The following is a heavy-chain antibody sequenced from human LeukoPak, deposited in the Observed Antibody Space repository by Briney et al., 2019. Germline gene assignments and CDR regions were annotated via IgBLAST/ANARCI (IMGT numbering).Heavy chain of an antibody. D-gene: IGHD6-13*01. J-gene: IGHJ4*02. V-gene: IGHV4-34*01. CDR2: INHSGSP. CDR3: ARGEYSSSWYPNY. CDR1: GVSFSGYS. Sequence: SETLSLTCAVYGVSFSGYSWSWLRQPPGKGLEWGGEINHSGSPNYNPSLKSRVTISVATSKNQLSLKVNSVTAADTAVYYCARGEYSSSWYPNYWGQGTLVTVSS.